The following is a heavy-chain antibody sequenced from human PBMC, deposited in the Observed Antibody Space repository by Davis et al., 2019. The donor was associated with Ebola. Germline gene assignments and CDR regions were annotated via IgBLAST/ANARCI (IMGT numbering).Heavy chain of an antibody. J-gene: IGHJ4*02. CDR3: ASGRHEWLVVVPV. V-gene: IGHV1-46*01. CDR1: GYTFTSYY. D-gene: IGHD2-2*01. Sequence: ASVKVSCKASGYTFTSYYMHWVRQAPGQGLEWMGIINPSGGSTSYAQKFQGRVTMTRDTSISTAYMELSRLRSDDTAVYYCASGRHEWLVVVPVWGQGTLVTVSS. CDR2: INPSGGST.